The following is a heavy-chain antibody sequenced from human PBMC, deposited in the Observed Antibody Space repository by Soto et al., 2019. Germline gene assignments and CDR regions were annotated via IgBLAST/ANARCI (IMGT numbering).Heavy chain of an antibody. Sequence: GSLRLSCAASDFTFSIYTMTWVRQAPGKGLEWVSSISDGSGYIYYADSVKGRFTISRDNAKNALYLQMNSLRAEDTAVYYCARHSITMIVVGAYWGQGTLVTV. CDR3: ARHSITMIVVGAY. V-gene: IGHV3-21*04. J-gene: IGHJ4*02. D-gene: IGHD3-22*01. CDR2: ISDGSGYI. CDR1: DFTFSIYT.